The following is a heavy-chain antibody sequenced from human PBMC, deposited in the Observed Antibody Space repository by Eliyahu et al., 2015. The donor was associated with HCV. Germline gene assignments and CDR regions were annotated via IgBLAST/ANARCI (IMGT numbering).Heavy chain of an antibody. Sequence: QVQLQESGPGLVKPSQTLPXXCXVSGGXISXGXYXWSWXRPPPGKGLEWIGYIYYSGSTSYNPSLKSRVTISVDTSKNQFSLKLSSVTAADTAVYYCARHHVLRFLEWPKDAFDIWGQGTMVTVSS. CDR2: IYYSGST. CDR3: ARHHVLRFLEWPKDAFDI. J-gene: IGHJ3*02. CDR1: GGXISXGXYX. V-gene: IGHV4-30-4*01. D-gene: IGHD3-3*01.